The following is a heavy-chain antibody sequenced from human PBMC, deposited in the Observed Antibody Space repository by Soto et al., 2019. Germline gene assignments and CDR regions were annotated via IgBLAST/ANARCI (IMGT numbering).Heavy chain of an antibody. CDR3: ARDSTGSGGSCRGGDY. D-gene: IGHD2-15*01. V-gene: IGHV1-8*01. J-gene: IGHJ4*02. CDR1: GYTFTSYD. CDR2: MNPNSGNT. Sequence: ASVKVSCKASGYTFTSYDINWVRQATGQGLEWMGWMNPNSGNTGYAQKFQGRVTMTRNTSISTAYMELSSLRSEDTAVYYCARDSTGSGGSCRGGDYWGQGPWSPSP.